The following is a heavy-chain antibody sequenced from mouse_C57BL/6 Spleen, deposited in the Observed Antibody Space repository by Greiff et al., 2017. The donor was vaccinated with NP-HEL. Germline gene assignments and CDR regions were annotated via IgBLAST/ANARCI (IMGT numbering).Heavy chain of an antibody. J-gene: IGHJ2*01. D-gene: IGHD3-2*02. CDR2: IHPNSGST. V-gene: IGHV1-64*01. Sequence: QVQLKQPGAELVKPGASVKLSCKASGYTFTSYWMHWVKQRPGQGLEWIGMIHPNSGSTNYNEKFKSKATLTVDKSSSTAYMQLSSLTSEDSAVYYCARQLRLRGFDYWGQGTTLTVSS. CDR1: GYTFTSYW. CDR3: ARQLRLRGFDY.